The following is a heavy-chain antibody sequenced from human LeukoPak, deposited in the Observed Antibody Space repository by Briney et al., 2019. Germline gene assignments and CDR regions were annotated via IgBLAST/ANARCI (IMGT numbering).Heavy chain of an antibody. Sequence: SVKVSCKASGGTFSSYAISWVRQAPGQGREWMGEIIPIFGTANYAQKFQGRVTITADESTSTPYMQLSSLRSEDTAVYYCASGSKLGTFDFDAFDIWGQGTTVTVSS. CDR3: ASGSKLGTFDFDAFDI. CDR2: IIPIFGTA. D-gene: IGHD7-27*01. J-gene: IGHJ3*02. CDR1: GGTFSSYA. V-gene: IGHV1-69*01.